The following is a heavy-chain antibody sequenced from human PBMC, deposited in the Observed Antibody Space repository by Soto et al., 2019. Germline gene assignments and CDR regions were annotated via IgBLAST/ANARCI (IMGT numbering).Heavy chain of an antibody. CDR1: GGSISSSSYY. V-gene: IGHV4-39*01. CDR2: IYYSGRT. CDR3: ARPYYDSSGYYY. Sequence: SETLSLTCTVSGGSISSSSYYWGWIRQPPGKGLEWIGSIYYSGRTYYNPSLKSRVTISVDTSKNQFSLKLSSVTAADTAVYYCARPYYDSSGYYYWGQGTLVTVSS. J-gene: IGHJ4*02. D-gene: IGHD3-22*01.